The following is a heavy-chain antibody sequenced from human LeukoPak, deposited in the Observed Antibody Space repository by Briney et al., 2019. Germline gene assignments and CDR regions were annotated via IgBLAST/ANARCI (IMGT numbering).Heavy chain of an antibody. D-gene: IGHD3-10*01. J-gene: IGHJ5*02. CDR1: GGSISSGGYY. V-gene: IGHV4-39*01. CDR3: ARYGTMVRGVIITENWFDP. Sequence: SETLSLTCTVSGGSISSGGYYWSWIRQHPGKGLEWIGSIYYSGSTYYNPSLKSRVTISVDTSKNQFSLKLSSVTAADTAVYYCARYGTMVRGVIITENWFDPWGQGTLVTVSS. CDR2: IYYSGST.